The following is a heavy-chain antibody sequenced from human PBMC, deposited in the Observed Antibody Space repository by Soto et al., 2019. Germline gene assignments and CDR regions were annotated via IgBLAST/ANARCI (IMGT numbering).Heavy chain of an antibody. CDR1: GYTFTSYD. D-gene: IGHD3-3*01. CDR2: MNPNSGNT. CDR3: ARDDKTSITIFGVVIAHYWDYGMDV. V-gene: IGHV1-8*01. Sequence: QVQLVQSGAEVKKPGASVKVSCKASGYTFTSYDINWVRQATGQRLEWMGWMNPNSGNTGYAQKFQGRVTMTRNTSIRAAYMEQSCLRSEDAAVYYCARDDKTSITIFGVVIAHYWDYGMDVWGQGTTVTVSS. J-gene: IGHJ6*02.